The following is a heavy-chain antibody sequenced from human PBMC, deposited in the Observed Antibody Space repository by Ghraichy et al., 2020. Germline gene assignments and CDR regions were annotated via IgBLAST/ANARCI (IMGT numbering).Heavy chain of an antibody. CDR1: GGSFSGYY. Sequence: SETLSLTCAVSGGSFSGYYWSWIRQPPGKGLEWIGEVRHSGGSNYNPSLKSRVTLSLDTSKKEFSLRLSSVTAADTAIYYCARAPETGSDFDYWGQGNLVTVTS. CDR2: VRHSGGS. J-gene: IGHJ4*02. D-gene: IGHD1-1*01. V-gene: IGHV4-34*01. CDR3: ARAPETGSDFDY.